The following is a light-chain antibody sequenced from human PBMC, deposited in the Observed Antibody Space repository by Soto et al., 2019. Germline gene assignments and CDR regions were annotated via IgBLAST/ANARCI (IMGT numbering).Light chain of an antibody. J-gene: IGKJ1*01. CDR2: KAS. CDR1: QTIISW. Sequence: DIQMPQSPSTLSGSVGDRVTITCRSSQTIISWLAWYQQKPGKAPKLLIYKASTLKSGVPSRFSGSGSGTEFTLTISSLQPEDFATYYCLQHNSYPRTFGQGTKVDIK. CDR3: LQHNSYPRT. V-gene: IGKV1-5*03.